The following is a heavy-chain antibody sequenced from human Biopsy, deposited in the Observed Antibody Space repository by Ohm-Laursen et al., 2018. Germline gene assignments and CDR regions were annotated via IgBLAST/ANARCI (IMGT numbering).Heavy chain of an antibody. V-gene: IGHV3-66*01. CDR2: IYSGGST. CDR3: AKCMTGGSNYYFHH. J-gene: IGHJ4*02. Sequence: SLRLSCAASGFTVSSNYMSWVRQAPGKGLEWVSVIYSGGSTYYADSVKGRFTISRDNSKSTLYLQMNSLRGEDTAVYYCAKCMTGGSNYYFHHCGQGTLVTVSS. D-gene: IGHD2-8*01. CDR1: GFTVSSNY.